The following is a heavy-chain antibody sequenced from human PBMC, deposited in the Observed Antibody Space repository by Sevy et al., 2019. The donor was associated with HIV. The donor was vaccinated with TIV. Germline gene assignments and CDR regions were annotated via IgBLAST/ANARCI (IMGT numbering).Heavy chain of an antibody. V-gene: IGHV1-2*02. CDR1: GYTFTGYY. CDR2: INPNSGGT. D-gene: IGHD6-6*01. J-gene: IGHJ4*02. CDR3: ARARIAARFFDY. Sequence: ASVKVSCKASGYTFTGYYMHWVRQAPGQGLEWMGWINPNSGGTNYAQKFQGRVTMTRDTSISTAYMELSRLRSDDTAVHYCARARIAARFFDYWGQGTLVTVSS.